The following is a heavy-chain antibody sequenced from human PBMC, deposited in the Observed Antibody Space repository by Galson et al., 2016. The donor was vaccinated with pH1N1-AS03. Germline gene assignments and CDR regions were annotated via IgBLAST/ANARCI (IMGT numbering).Heavy chain of an antibody. CDR2: IDSSGSHI. J-gene: IGHJ4*02. D-gene: IGHD2-2*01. CDR3: VTDGTFGSTVDH. Sequence: SLRLSCAASGFISSNFGMNWVRQAPGKGPEWVSSIDSSGSHIYYAHSLKGRFTISRDNAKNSLFLQMNSLRADEDTAVYYCVTDGTFGSTVDHWGQGTLVTVSS. CDR1: GFISSNFG. V-gene: IGHV3-21*01.